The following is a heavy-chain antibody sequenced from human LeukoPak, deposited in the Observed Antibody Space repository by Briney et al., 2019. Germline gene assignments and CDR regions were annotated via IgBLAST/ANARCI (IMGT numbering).Heavy chain of an antibody. CDR2: INSDGSST. V-gene: IGHV3-74*01. CDR1: GFTFSSYW. CDR3: ARADYYDSSGYTFDY. J-gene: IGHJ4*02. Sequence: GGSLRLSCAASGFTFSSYWMHWVRQAPGKGLVWVSHINSDGSSTSYADSVKGRFTISRDNAKNTLYLQMNSLRAEDTAVYYCARADYYDSSGYTFDYWGQGTLVTVSS. D-gene: IGHD3-22*01.